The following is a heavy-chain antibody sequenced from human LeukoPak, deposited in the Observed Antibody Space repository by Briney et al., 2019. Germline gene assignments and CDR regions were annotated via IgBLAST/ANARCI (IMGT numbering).Heavy chain of an antibody. J-gene: IGHJ3*02. CDR3: VKEGSIAVAGGALDM. CDR2: ISGNGGYI. D-gene: IGHD6-19*01. CDR1: GFTFSTYA. V-gene: IGHV3-23*01. Sequence: GGSLRLSCTASGFTFSTYAMAWVRQAPGKGLEWVSTISGNGGYIKSADSVKGRFTISRDSSKNTLYLQMNSLRAEDTAVYYCVKEGSIAVAGGALDMWGQGTMVTVSS.